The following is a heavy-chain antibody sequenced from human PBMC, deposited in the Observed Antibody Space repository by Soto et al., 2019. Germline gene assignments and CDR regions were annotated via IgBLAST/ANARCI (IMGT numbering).Heavy chain of an antibody. D-gene: IGHD3-3*01. J-gene: IGHJ6*02. CDR3: AGGVVIMESYYYYGMDV. V-gene: IGHV1-69*06. Sequence: SVKVSCKASGGTFSSYAISWVRQAPGQGLEWMGGIIPIFGTANYAQKFQGRVTITADKSTSTAYMELSSLRSEDTAVYYCAGGVVIMESYYYYGMDVWGQGTTVTV. CDR1: GGTFSSYA. CDR2: IIPIFGTA.